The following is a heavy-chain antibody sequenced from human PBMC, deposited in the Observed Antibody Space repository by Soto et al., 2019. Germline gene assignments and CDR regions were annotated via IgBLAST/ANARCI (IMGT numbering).Heavy chain of an antibody. V-gene: IGHV3-33*01. J-gene: IGHJ6*02. CDR1: GFTFSSYG. CDR2: IWYDGSNK. Sequence: QVQLVESGGGVVQPGRSLRLSCAASGFTFSSYGMHWVRQAPGKGLEWVAVIWYDGSNKYYADSVKGRFTISRDNSKNTLYLQMNSLRAEDTAVYYCARDLRNRDFWRSDGMDVWGQGTTVTVSS. CDR3: ARDLRNRDFWRSDGMDV. D-gene: IGHD3-3*01.